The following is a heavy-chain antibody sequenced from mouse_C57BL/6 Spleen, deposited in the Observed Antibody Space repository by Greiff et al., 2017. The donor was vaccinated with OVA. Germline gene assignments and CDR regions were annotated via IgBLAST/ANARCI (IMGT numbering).Heavy chain of an antibody. CDR2: INPSNGGT. Sequence: QVQLQQSGTELVKPGASVKLSCKASGYTFTSYWMHWVKQRPGQGLEWIGNINPSNGGTNYNEKFKSKATLTVDKSSSTAYMQLSSLTSEDSAVYYCALDSSGFSWFAYWGQGTLVTVSA. D-gene: IGHD3-2*02. CDR1: GYTFTSYW. V-gene: IGHV1-53*01. CDR3: ALDSSGFSWFAY. J-gene: IGHJ3*01.